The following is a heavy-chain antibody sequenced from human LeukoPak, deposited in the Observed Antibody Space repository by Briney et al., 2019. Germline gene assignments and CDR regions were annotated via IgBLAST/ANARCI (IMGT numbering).Heavy chain of an antibody. J-gene: IGHJ4*02. CDR3: ARDEPYSSSWYYFDY. V-gene: IGHV3-48*01. CDR2: ISSRSSTI. CDR1: GFTFSTYN. D-gene: IGHD6-13*01. Sequence: GGSLRLSCAASGFTFSTYNMNWVRRAPGKGLEWVSYISSRSSTIYYADSVKGRFTVSRDNAKNSLYLQMNSLRAEDTAVYYCARDEPYSSSWYYFDYWGQGTLVTVSS.